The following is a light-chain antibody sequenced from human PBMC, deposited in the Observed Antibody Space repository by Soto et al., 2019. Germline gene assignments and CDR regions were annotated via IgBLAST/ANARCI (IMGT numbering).Light chain of an antibody. CDR3: QQSYRSPYT. J-gene: IGKJ2*01. Sequence: IQLTQSPSSLSASVGDRVTVTCRASQNINIYLNWYQQKPGKAPTLLIYGASSLQSGVPSRFSGGGSRTDFTLTISSLQAEDFVTYYCQQSYRSPYTFGQGTRLEI. V-gene: IGKV1-39*01. CDR2: GAS. CDR1: QNINIY.